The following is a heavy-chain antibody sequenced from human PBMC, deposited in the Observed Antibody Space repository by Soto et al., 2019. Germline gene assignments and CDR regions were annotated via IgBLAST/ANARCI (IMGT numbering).Heavy chain of an antibody. V-gene: IGHV3-30*04. CDR3: ARSRSGAVADSFDS. CDR1: GFPFRRHA. J-gene: IGHJ4*02. D-gene: IGHD3-10*01. Sequence: QVHLVESGGGVVQPGRSLRLSCAASGFPFRRHAVHWVRQAPGQGLEWVAVVSSDGSAKYYLDSVKGRFTSSSDNSKNTAFLQLNSLSSEDTAVYYCARSRSGAVADSFDSWGQGTLVTVST. CDR2: VSSDGSAK.